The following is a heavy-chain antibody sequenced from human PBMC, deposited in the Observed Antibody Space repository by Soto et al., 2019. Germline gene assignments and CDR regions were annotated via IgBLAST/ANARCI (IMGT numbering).Heavy chain of an antibody. CDR2: ISSSSSYI. CDR1: GFTFSSYS. Sequence: GGSLRLSCAASGFTFSSYSMNWVRQAPGKGLEWVSSISSSSSYIYYADSVKGRFTISRDNAKNSLYLQMNSLRAEDTAVYYCARDHSGSYLYYYYYGMDVWGQGTTVTVSS. D-gene: IGHD1-26*01. CDR3: ARDHSGSYLYYYYYGMDV. J-gene: IGHJ6*02. V-gene: IGHV3-21*01.